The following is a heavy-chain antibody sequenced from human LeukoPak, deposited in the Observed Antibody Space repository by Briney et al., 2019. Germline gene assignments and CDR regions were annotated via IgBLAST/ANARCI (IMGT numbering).Heavy chain of an antibody. D-gene: IGHD3-10*01. CDR2: INPNSGGT. J-gene: IGHJ5*02. Sequence: ASVKVSCKASGYTFTAYYMHWVRQAPGQGLEWMGWINPNSGGTNYAQKFQGRVTVTRDTSISTAYLDLSRLISDDTAVYYCAKDRGVTLVRVPMGWLDPWGQGTLVTVSS. CDR3: AKDRGVTLVRVPMGWLDP. V-gene: IGHV1-2*02. CDR1: GYTFTAYY.